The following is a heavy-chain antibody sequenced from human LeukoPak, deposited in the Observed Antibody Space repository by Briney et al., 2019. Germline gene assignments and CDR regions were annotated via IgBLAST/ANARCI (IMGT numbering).Heavy chain of an antibody. CDR3: AKDLSKGLLYRRGMYYFDY. V-gene: IGHV3-30*02. Sequence: PGGSLRLSCAASGFTFSSYGMHWVRQAPGKGLEWVAFIRYDGSNKYYADSVKGRFTISRDNSKNTLYLQMNSLRAEDTAVYYCAKDLSKGLLYRRGMYYFDYRGQGTLVTVSS. J-gene: IGHJ4*02. CDR2: IRYDGSNK. D-gene: IGHD3-10*01. CDR1: GFTFSSYG.